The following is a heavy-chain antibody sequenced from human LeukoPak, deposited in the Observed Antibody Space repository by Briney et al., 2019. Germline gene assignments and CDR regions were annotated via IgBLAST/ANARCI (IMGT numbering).Heavy chain of an antibody. Sequence: ASVKVSCKASGYTFTGYYMHWVRQAPGQGLEWMGWINPNSGGTNYAQRFQGRVTMTRHTSISTAYMELSRLRSDDTAVYYCASGIAVHYYYYMDVWGKGTTVTVSS. CDR1: GYTFTGYY. CDR3: ASGIAVHYYYYMDV. D-gene: IGHD6-19*01. J-gene: IGHJ6*03. V-gene: IGHV1-2*02. CDR2: INPNSGGT.